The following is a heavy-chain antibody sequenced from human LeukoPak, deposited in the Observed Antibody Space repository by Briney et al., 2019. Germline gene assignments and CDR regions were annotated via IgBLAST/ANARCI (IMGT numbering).Heavy chain of an antibody. D-gene: IGHD1-26*01. CDR3: ASRPDSGSYWPFDY. J-gene: IGHJ4*02. Sequence: GGSLRLSCAASGFTFSDYYMSWIRQAPGKGLEWVSYISSSGSTIYYADSVKGRFTISRDNAKNLLYLQMNSLRAEDTAVYYCASRPDSGSYWPFDYWGQGTLVTVSS. CDR1: GFTFSDYY. V-gene: IGHV3-11*01. CDR2: ISSSGSTI.